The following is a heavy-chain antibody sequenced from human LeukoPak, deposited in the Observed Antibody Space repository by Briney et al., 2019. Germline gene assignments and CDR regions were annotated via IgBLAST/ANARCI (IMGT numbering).Heavy chain of an antibody. Sequence: GGSLRLSCAASGFTFSSYDMHWVRRAPGKGLEWVSAIAIAGDTYFSGSVKGRFTISRENAKNSLYLQMNSLRAGDTAVYYCARGIVGAINLYDYWGQGTLVTVS. V-gene: IGHV3-13*04. CDR1: GFTFSSYD. CDR3: ARGIVGAINLYDY. J-gene: IGHJ4*02. D-gene: IGHD1-26*01. CDR2: IAIAGDT.